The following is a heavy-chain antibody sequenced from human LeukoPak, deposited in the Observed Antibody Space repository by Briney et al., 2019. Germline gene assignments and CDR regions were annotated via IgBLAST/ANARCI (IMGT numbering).Heavy chain of an antibody. CDR3: ARDPRWDSWSGRSAFDY. D-gene: IGHD3-3*01. V-gene: IGHV1-2*02. CDR2: INPNSGGT. J-gene: IGHJ4*02. Sequence: GASVKVSCKASGYTFTGYYMHWVRQAPGQGLEWMGWINPNSGGTNYAQKFQGRVTMTTDTSTSTAYMELRSLRSDDTAVFYCARDPRWDSWSGRSAFDYWGQGTLVTVSS. CDR1: GYTFTGYY.